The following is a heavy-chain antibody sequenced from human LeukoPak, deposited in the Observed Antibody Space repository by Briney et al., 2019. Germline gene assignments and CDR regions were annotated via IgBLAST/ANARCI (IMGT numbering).Heavy chain of an antibody. CDR1: GGSISSYY. CDR3: ASLRTAMVRGYYYYMDV. D-gene: IGHD5-18*01. J-gene: IGHJ6*03. V-gene: IGHV4-59*08. Sequence: PSETLSLTCTVSGGSISSYYWSWIRQPPGKGLEWIRYIYYSGSTNYNPSLKSRVTISVDTSKNQFSLKLSSVTAADTAVYYCASLRTAMVRGYYYYMDVWGKGTTVTVSS. CDR2: IYYSGST.